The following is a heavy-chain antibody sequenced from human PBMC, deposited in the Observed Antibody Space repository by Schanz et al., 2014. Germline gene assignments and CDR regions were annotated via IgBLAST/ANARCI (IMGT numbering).Heavy chain of an antibody. J-gene: IGHJ4*02. D-gene: IGHD3-10*01. CDR1: GFTFDKYA. CDR3: VRIGGSVFDY. V-gene: IGHV3-9*01. CDR2: ISWNSGTI. Sequence: VQLVESGGGVVQPGRSLRLSCAASGFTFDKYAMHWVRQAPGKGLEWVSVISWNSGTIGYADSVKGRFTISRDNAKNSLYLEMNSLRAEDTAVYYCVRIGGSVFDYWAQGTLVTVSS.